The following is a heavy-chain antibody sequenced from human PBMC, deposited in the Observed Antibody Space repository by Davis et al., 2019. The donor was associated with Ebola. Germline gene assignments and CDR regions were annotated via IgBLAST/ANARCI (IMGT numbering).Heavy chain of an antibody. Sequence: GSLRLSCTVSGGSISSSSYYWGWIRQPPGKGLEWIGSIYYSGSTYYNPSLKSRVTISVDTSKNQFSLKLSSVTAADTAVYYCARNGYIYGDFDYWGQGTLVTVSS. J-gene: IGHJ4*02. CDR3: ARNGYIYGDFDY. CDR1: GGSISSSSYY. CDR2: IYYSGST. D-gene: IGHD5-18*01. V-gene: IGHV4-39*07.